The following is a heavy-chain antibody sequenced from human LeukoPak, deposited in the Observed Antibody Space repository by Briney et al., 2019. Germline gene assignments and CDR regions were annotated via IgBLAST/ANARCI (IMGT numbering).Heavy chain of an antibody. Sequence: GGSLRLSCAASGFSFSNYWMAWVRQAPGKGLEWVASMEEDGSEKYYVDSVKGRFTISRDNAKNSLYLQMNSLRAEDTAVYYCATNSGWRFDYWGQGTLVTVSS. V-gene: IGHV3-7*02. CDR2: MEEDGSEK. J-gene: IGHJ4*02. D-gene: IGHD1-1*01. CDR3: ATNSGWRFDY. CDR1: GFSFSNYW.